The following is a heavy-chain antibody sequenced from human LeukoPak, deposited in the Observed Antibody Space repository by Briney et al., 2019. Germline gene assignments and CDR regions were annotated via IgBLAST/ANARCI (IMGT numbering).Heavy chain of an antibody. Sequence: SVKVFYRASGFTFTSSAMQWVRQARGQRLEWIGWIVVGSGNTNYAQKFQERVTITRDMSTSTAYMELSSLRSEDTAVYYCAARSLSLSSSWDVYWGQGTLVTVSS. CDR3: AARSLSLSSSWDVY. J-gene: IGHJ4*02. CDR1: GFTFTSSA. V-gene: IGHV1-58*02. CDR2: IVVGSGNT. D-gene: IGHD6-13*01.